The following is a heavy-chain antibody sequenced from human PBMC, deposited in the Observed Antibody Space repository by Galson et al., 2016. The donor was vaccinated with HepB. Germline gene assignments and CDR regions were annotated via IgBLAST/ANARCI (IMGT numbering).Heavy chain of an antibody. J-gene: IGHJ6*02. CDR2: IKQDGSEQ. D-gene: IGHD1/OR15-1a*01. CDR3: VEQRKGAPYGMDV. Sequence: SLRLSCAASGFTFSSYWMSWVRQAPGKRLECVANIKQDGSEQYYVDSVKSRIIVNPDTSKNQFSLQLNSVTPEDTAVYYCVEQRKGAPYGMDVWGQGTTVTVSS. V-gene: IGHV3-7*02. CDR1: GFTFSSYW.